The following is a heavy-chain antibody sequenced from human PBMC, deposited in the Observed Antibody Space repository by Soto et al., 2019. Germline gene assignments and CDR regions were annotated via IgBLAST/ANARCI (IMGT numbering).Heavy chain of an antibody. J-gene: IGHJ3*02. V-gene: IGHV3-33*01. CDR2: IWYDGSNK. CDR1: GFTFSSYG. Sequence: GGSLRLSCAASGFTFSSYGMHWVRQAPGKGLEWVAVIWYDGSNKYYADSVKGRFTISRDNSKNTLYLQMNSLRAEDTAVYYCARALRGMLSAFDIWGQGTMVTVSS. D-gene: IGHD2-8*01. CDR3: ARALRGMLSAFDI.